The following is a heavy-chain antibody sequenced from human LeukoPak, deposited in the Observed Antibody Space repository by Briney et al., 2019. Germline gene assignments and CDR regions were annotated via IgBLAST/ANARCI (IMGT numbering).Heavy chain of an antibody. Sequence: PGGSLRLSCAASGFTFRSSWMHWVRQAPGKGLVWVSRINSDGTTTGYADAVKGRFTISRDNSKNTLYLQMNSLRAEDTAVYYCAKDVMYDFWSGYYGSYFDYWGQGTLVTVSS. CDR3: AKDVMYDFWSGYYGSYFDY. J-gene: IGHJ4*02. D-gene: IGHD3-3*01. CDR2: INSDGTTT. V-gene: IGHV3-74*01. CDR1: GFTFRSSW.